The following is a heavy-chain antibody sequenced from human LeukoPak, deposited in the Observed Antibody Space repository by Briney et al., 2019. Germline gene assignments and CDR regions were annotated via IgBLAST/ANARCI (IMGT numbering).Heavy chain of an antibody. CDR3: ASEYYYGSGSYHDAFDI. D-gene: IGHD3-10*01. Sequence: GASVKVSCKASGYTFTGYYMHWVRQAPGQGLEWMGWINPNSGGTNYAQKFQGRVTMTRDTSISTAYMELSRLRSDDTAVYYCASEYYYGSGSYHDAFDIWGQGTMVTVSS. V-gene: IGHV1-2*02. J-gene: IGHJ3*02. CDR1: GYTFTGYY. CDR2: INPNSGGT.